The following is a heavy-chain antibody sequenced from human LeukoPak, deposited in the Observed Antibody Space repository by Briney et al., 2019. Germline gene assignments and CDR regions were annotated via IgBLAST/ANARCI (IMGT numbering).Heavy chain of an antibody. Sequence: SETLSLTCAVYVGSFSGYYRSWIRQPPGKGLEWIGEINHSGSTNYNSSLKSRVTISVDTSKNQFSLKLSSVTAADTAVYYCARGYYGSGSHCCHMDVWGKGTTITVS. CDR3: ARGYYGSGSHCCHMDV. J-gene: IGHJ6*03. V-gene: IGHV4-34*01. CDR2: INHSGST. CDR1: VGSFSGYY. D-gene: IGHD3-10*01.